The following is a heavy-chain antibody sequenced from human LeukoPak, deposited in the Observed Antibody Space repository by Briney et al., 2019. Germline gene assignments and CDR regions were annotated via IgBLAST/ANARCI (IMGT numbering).Heavy chain of an antibody. CDR2: VSGSGGAT. J-gene: IGHJ4*02. D-gene: IGHD6-19*01. CDR3: AKDRVAVAGAGPFDS. Sequence: GSLRLSCSASGFTFSSYAMSWVRQAPGKGLEWVSAVSGSGGATYYADSVKGRFTISRDNSENTLYVQMHSLRAEDTVIYYCAKDRVAVAGAGPFDSWGQGTLVTVSS. CDR1: GFTFSSYA. V-gene: IGHV3-23*01.